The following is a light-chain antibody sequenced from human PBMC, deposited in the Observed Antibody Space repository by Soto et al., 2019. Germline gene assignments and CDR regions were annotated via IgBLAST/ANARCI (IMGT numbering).Light chain of an antibody. CDR2: GAS. J-gene: IGKJ3*01. Sequence: EIVLTQSPGTLSLSPGESAVLSCRASQSVSSGYFAWYQQKPGQAPRLLFYGASSRATGIPDRFSGGGSGTDFTLAISRLEPEDFAVYFCQQYAYSPPTFGPGTKVHLK. CDR3: QQYAYSPPT. CDR1: QSVSSGY. V-gene: IGKV3-20*01.